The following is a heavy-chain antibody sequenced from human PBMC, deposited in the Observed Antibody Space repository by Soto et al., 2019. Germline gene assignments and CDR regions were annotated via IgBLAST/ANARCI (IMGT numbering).Heavy chain of an antibody. J-gene: IGHJ4*02. CDR1: GFTFSDYY. V-gene: IGHV3-11*01. CDR3: AIPYMRVATMFDY. D-gene: IGHD5-12*01. Sequence: GGSLRLSCAASGFTFSDYYMSWIRQAPGKGLEWVSYISSSGSTIYYADSVKGRFTISRDNAKNSLYLQMNSLRAEDTAVYYCAIPYMRVATMFDYWGQGTLVTVSS. CDR2: ISSSGSTI.